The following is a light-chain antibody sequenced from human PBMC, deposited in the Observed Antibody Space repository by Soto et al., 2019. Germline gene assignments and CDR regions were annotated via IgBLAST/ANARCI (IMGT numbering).Light chain of an antibody. J-gene: IGKJ5*01. CDR1: QSVSSSY. Sequence: EIVLTQSPATLSLSPGERATLSCGASQSVSSSYLAWYQQKPGLAPRLLIYDASSRATGIPDRFSGSGSGTDFTLTISRLEPEDVAVYYCQQYGSSSPITFGQGTRLEIK. V-gene: IGKV3D-20*01. CDR3: QQYGSSSPIT. CDR2: DAS.